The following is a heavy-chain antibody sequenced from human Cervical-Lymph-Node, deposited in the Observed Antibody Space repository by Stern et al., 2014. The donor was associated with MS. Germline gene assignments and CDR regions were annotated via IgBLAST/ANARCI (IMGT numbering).Heavy chain of an antibody. CDR3: AREAAMAVAGTGVDY. Sequence: VQLVESGAEVKKPGASVKVSCKASGYTFTGYYMHWVRQAPGPGLELMGRINPNSGGTNYAQKFQGRVTMTRDTSISTAYMELSRLRSDDTAVYYCAREAAMAVAGTGVDYWGQGTLVTVSS. D-gene: IGHD6-19*01. CDR1: GYTFTGYY. J-gene: IGHJ4*02. CDR2: INPNSGGT. V-gene: IGHV1-2*06.